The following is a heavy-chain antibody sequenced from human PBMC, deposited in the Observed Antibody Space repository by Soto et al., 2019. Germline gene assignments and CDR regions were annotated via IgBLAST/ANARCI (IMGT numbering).Heavy chain of an antibody. CDR3: ARNNYYDSNYFDY. D-gene: IGHD3-22*01. CDR2: IWYDGSNK. CDR1: GFTFSSYG. J-gene: IGHJ4*02. Sequence: GGSLRLSCAASGFTFSSYGMHWVRQAPGKGLEWVAVIWYDGSNKYYADSVKGRFTISRDNSKNTLYLQMNSLRAEDTAVYYCARNNYYDSNYFDYWGQGTLVTVSS. V-gene: IGHV3-33*01.